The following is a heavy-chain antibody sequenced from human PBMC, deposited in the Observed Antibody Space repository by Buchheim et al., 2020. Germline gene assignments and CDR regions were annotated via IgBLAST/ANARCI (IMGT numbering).Heavy chain of an antibody. CDR1: GFTFSDYY. D-gene: IGHD4-17*01. CDR2: ISSSGGTI. V-gene: IGHV3-11*01. CDR3: ARDYFDIDYGLDY. Sequence: QVQLVESGGGLVKPGGSLRFSCAASGFTFSDYYMSWVRQAPGKGLEWLSYISSSGGTIYYADSVKGRFTISRDNAQNSLFLHMNSLRPEDTAVYYCARDYFDIDYGLDYWGQGTL. J-gene: IGHJ4*02.